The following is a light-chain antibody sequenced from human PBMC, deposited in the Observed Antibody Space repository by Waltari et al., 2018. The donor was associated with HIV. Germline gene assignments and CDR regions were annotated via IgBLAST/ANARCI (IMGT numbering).Light chain of an antibody. CDR1: SANIGSRT. CDR2: SNN. CDR3: ATWDDGLNGYV. J-gene: IGLJ1*01. Sequence: QSVLTQPPSASGTPGQRVTISCSGSSANIGSRTVSWYQQPPGTAPNLLISSNNQRPPWVPDRFSVSKSGTSAALAISGVQSEDEADYYCATWDDGLNGYVLGAGTRVTVL. V-gene: IGLV1-44*01.